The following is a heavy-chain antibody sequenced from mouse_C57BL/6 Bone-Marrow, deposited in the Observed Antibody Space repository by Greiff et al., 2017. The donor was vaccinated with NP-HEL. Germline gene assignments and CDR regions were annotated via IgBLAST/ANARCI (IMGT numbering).Heavy chain of an antibody. J-gene: IGHJ1*03. V-gene: IGHV1-18*01. Sequence: VQLQQSGPELVKPGASVKIPCKASGYTFPDYNMDWVKPSHGKSLEWIGDINPNNGGTIYNPKFKGKATLTVDKYSRTAYMELRSLTSEDTAVYYCARNWYFEVWGTGTTVTVSS. CDR1: GYTFPDYN. CDR3: ARNWYFEV. CDR2: INPNNGGT.